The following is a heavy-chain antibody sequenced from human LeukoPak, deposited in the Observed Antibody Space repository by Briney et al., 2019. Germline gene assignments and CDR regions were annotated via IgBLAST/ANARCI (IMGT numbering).Heavy chain of an antibody. CDR2: MNPDGGNT. V-gene: IGHV1-8*01. D-gene: IGHD4-17*01. J-gene: IGHJ4*02. CDR3: ARGRKGSLRYYFDY. Sequence: ASVNVSCQVSGYTFTSFCINWVRQATGHGLEWMGWMNPDGGNTVYAQKFQGRVTMTRNTSISTAYMELSSLRSEDTAVYYCARGRKGSLRYYFDYWGQGTLVTVSS. CDR1: GYTFTSFC.